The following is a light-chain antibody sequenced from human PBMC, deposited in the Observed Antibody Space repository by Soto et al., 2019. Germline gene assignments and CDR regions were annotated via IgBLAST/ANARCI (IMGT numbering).Light chain of an antibody. J-gene: IGLJ2*01. Sequence: SYELTQPPSVSVAPGKTARLTCGGNNIGSKSVHWYQQKPGQAPVLLIYYDSDRPSGIPERFSGSNSGNTATLTISRVEAGDEADYYCQVWDGISDHVVFGGGTKVTVL. CDR3: QVWDGISDHVV. CDR2: YDS. V-gene: IGLV3-21*04. CDR1: NIGSKS.